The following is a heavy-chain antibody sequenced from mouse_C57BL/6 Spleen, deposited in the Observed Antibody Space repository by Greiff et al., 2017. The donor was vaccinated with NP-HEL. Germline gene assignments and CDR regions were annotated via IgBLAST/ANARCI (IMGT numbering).Heavy chain of an antibody. V-gene: IGHV1-50*01. Sequence: QVQLQQPGAELVKPGASVKLSCKASGYTFTSYWMQWVKQRPGQGLEWIGEIDPSDSYTNYNQKFKGKATLTVDTSSSTAYMQLSSLTSEDSAVYYCALYYYGSLDYWGQGTTLTVSS. CDR1: GYTFTSYW. CDR2: IDPSDSYT. D-gene: IGHD1-1*01. J-gene: IGHJ2*01. CDR3: ALYYYGSLDY.